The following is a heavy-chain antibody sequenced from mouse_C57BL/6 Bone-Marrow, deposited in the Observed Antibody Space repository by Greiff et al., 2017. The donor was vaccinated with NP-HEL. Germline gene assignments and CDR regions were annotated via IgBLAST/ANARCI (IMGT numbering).Heavy chain of an antibody. V-gene: IGHV1-50*01. CDR3: AREGGDLYFDY. CDR2: IDPSDSYT. Sequence: QVQLQQPGAELVKPGASVKLSCKASGYTFTSYWMQWVKQRPGQGLEWIGEIDPSDSYTNYNQKFKGKATLTVDTSSSTAYMQLSSLTSEDSAVYYCAREGGDLYFDYWGQGTTLTVSS. CDR1: GYTFTSYW. J-gene: IGHJ2*01.